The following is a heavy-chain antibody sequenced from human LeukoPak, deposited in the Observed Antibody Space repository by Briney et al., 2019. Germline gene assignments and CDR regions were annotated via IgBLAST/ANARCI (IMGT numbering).Heavy chain of an antibody. V-gene: IGHV3-74*01. J-gene: IGHJ3*02. CDR2: IHSDGSST. Sequence: GGSLRLSCAASGFTFSSFSMHWVRQAPGKGLVWVSRIHSDGSSTYYADSVKGRFTISRDNSKNTLYLQMNSLRPEDTAVYYCARGARGSGWRVFDIWGQGTMVTVSS. CDR3: ARGARGSGWRVFDI. CDR1: GFTFSSFS. D-gene: IGHD6-19*01.